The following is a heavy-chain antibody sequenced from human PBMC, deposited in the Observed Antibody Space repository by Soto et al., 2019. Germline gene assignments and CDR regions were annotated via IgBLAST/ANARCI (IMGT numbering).Heavy chain of an antibody. V-gene: IGHV1-8*01. D-gene: IGHD2-15*01. CDR1: GYTFTSYD. CDR2: MNPNSGNT. Sequence: GASVKVSCKASGYTFTSYDINWVRQATGQGLEWMGWMNPNSGNTGYAQKFQGRVTMTRNTSISTAYMELSSLRSEDTAVYYCARKVDYYYGMDVWGQGTTVTVS. J-gene: IGHJ6*02. CDR3: ARKVDYYYGMDV.